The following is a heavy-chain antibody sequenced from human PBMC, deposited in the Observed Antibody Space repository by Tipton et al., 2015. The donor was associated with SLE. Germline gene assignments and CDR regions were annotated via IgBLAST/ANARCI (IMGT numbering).Heavy chain of an antibody. CDR2: IYYTGNT. CDR1: GGSIISGGYY. J-gene: IGHJ4*02. Sequence: TLSLTCTVSGGSIISGGYYWSWIRQHPGKGLEWIGHIYYTGNTRYNPSLKSRVTISADTSKNQFSLKLGSVTAADTAIYYCAGGLAVAGTRDYWGQGTLVTVSS. CDR3: AGGLAVAGTRDY. V-gene: IGHV4-31*03. D-gene: IGHD6-19*01.